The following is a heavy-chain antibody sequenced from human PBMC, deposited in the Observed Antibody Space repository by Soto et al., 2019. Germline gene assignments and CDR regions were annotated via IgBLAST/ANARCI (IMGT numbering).Heavy chain of an antibody. CDR2: IIPIFGTA. CDR3: AAVDTAMVDAFDI. CDR1: GGTFSSYA. Sequence: SVKVSCKASGGTFSSYAISWVRQAPGQGLEWMGGIIPIFGTANYAQKVQGRVTITADKSTSTAYMELSSLRSEDTAVYYCAAVDTAMVDAFDIWGQGTMVTVSS. D-gene: IGHD5-18*01. J-gene: IGHJ3*02. V-gene: IGHV1-69*06.